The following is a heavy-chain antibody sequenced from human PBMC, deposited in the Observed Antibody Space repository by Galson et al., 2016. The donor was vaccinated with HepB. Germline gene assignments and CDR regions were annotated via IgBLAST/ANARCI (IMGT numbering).Heavy chain of an antibody. CDR1: GGSISSGGYY. V-gene: IGHV4-31*03. J-gene: IGHJ5*02. Sequence: TLSLTCTVSGGSISSGGYYWSWIRQHPGKGLEWIGYIYYSGSTYYNPSLKSRVTISVDTSENQFSLKLSFVTAADTAVYYCASRYCSGGSCYSEYNWFDPWGQGTLVTVSS. CDR3: ASRYCSGGSCYSEYNWFDP. D-gene: IGHD2-15*01. CDR2: IYYSGST.